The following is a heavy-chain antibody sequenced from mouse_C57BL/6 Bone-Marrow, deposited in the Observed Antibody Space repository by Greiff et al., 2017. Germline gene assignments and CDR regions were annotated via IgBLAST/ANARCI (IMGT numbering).Heavy chain of an antibody. CDR3: ATLYYYGSSPFSFDY. CDR1: GFTFSSYG. J-gene: IGHJ2*01. V-gene: IGHV5-6*01. Sequence: EVQGVESGGDLVKPGGSLKLSCAASGFTFSSYGMSWVRQTPDKRLEWVANISSGGSYTYYPDSVKGRFTSSGDNAKNTLYLQMGSLKSEDTAMYYCATLYYYGSSPFSFDYWGQGTTLTVSS. D-gene: IGHD1-1*01. CDR2: ISSGGSYT.